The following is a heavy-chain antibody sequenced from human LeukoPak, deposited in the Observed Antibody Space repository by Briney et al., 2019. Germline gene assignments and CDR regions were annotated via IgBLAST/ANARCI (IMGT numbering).Heavy chain of an antibody. V-gene: IGHV4-59*01. CDR3: VRVDYDHSLDY. Sequence: SETLSLTCTVSGGSIDTFYWNWIRQPPGKGLEWLGYIYYTGSTNYNPSLKSRVTISLDTSKNQFSLRLTSVTAAGSAMYYCVRVDYDHSLDYWGQGILVTVSS. CDR1: GGSIDTFY. CDR2: IYYTGST. D-gene: IGHD4-17*01. J-gene: IGHJ4*02.